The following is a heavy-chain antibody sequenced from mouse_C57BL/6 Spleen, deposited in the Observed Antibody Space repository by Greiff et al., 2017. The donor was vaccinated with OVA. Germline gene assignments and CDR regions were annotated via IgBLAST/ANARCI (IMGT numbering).Heavy chain of an antibody. CDR2: ISSGGSYT. J-gene: IGHJ4*01. V-gene: IGHV5-6*01. CDR3: ARQKGTYSNYDAMDY. Sequence: EVQLVESGGDLVKPGGSLKLSCAASGFTFSSYGMSWVRQTPDKRLEWVATISSGGSYTNYPDSVKGTFTFSRDNAKNTLYLQMSSLTSEDTAMYYCARQKGTYSNYDAMDYWGQGTSVTVSS. D-gene: IGHD2-5*01. CDR1: GFTFSSYG.